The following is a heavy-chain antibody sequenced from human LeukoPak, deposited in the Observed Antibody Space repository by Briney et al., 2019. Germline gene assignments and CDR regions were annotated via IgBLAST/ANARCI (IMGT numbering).Heavy chain of an antibody. CDR2: IYYSGST. D-gene: IGHD1-7*01. Sequence: PSETLSLTRTVSGGSISSYYWSWIRQPPGKGLEWIGYIYYSGSTNYNPSLKSRVTISVDTSKNQFSLKLSSVTAADTAVYYCAREELSGDLDYWGQGTLVTVSS. V-gene: IGHV4-59*01. CDR1: GGSISSYY. CDR3: AREELSGDLDY. J-gene: IGHJ4*02.